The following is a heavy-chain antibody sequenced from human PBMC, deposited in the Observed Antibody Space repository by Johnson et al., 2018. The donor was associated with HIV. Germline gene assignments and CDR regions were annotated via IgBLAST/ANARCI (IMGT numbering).Heavy chain of an antibody. J-gene: IGHJ3*02. V-gene: IGHV3-23*04. Sequence: VQLVESGGGLVQPGGSLRLSCAASGFTVSSNYMSWVRQAPGKGLGWVSVISGSGGSTYYADSVKGRFTISRDNSKNTLYLQMNSLRAEDTAVYYCAKGGSSDAFDIWGQGTMVTVSS. D-gene: IGHD6-6*01. CDR2: ISGSGGST. CDR3: AKGGSSDAFDI. CDR1: GFTVSSNY.